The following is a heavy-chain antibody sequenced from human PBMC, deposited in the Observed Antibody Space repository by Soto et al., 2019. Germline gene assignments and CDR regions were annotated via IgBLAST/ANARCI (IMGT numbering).Heavy chain of an antibody. CDR1: GGSISSGGYY. D-gene: IGHD3-22*01. Sequence: SETLSLTCTVSGGSISSGGYYWSWIRQHPGKGLEWIGYIYYSGSTYYNPSLKSRVTISVDTSKNQFSLKLSSVTAADTAVYYCARDDDSSGYLGYCGQGTLVTVSS. CDR2: IYYSGST. V-gene: IGHV4-31*03. CDR3: ARDDDSSGYLGY. J-gene: IGHJ4*02.